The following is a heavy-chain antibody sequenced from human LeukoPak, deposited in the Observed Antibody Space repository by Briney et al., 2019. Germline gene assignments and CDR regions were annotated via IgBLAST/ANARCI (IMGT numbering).Heavy chain of an antibody. Sequence: SETLSLNCSVYGGSISSSSYYRGWIRQPPGKGVELIGSIYYSGSTHYNPSLKSRVTMSVDTSKNQFSLKLSSVTAADSAVYYCASEGRDGYSYDYWGQGTLVTVSS. J-gene: IGHJ4*02. D-gene: IGHD5-24*01. CDR3: ASEGRDGYSYDY. CDR2: IYYSGST. V-gene: IGHV4-39*07. CDR1: GGSISSSSYY.